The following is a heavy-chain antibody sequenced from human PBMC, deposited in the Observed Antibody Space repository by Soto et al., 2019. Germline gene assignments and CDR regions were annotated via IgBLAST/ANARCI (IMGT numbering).Heavy chain of an antibody. CDR2: IYWDDDK. CDR3: RHVYGGYDNFEY. J-gene: IGHJ4*02. Sequence: QSTLKESGPTLVKPKQTLTLTCTFSGFSLSTSGVGVGWIRQPPGKAPEWLGLIYWDDDKRYSPSLKGRLTITKAPSKNQVVLTMTNMDPVDTATYYCRHVYGGYDNFEYWGQGTLITDSS. D-gene: IGHD5-12*01. CDR1: GFSLSTSGVG. V-gene: IGHV2-5*02.